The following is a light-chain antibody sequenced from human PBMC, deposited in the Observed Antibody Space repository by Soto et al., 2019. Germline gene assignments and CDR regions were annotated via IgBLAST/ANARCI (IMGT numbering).Light chain of an antibody. J-gene: IGKJ4*01. CDR1: QSVSSNY. CDR2: GAS. CDR3: HQYGSSPLT. Sequence: EIVLTQSPGTLSLSPGEGATLSCRASQSVSSNYLAWYHHKPGQAPRLLIYGASNRATDVPDRFSGSGSGTDFTLTISRLEPEDFALYYCHQYGSSPLTFGGGTKVEIK. V-gene: IGKV3-20*01.